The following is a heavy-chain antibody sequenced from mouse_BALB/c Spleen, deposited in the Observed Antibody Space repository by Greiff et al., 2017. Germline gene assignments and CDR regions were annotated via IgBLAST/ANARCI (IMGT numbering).Heavy chain of an antibody. CDR1: GFSLTSYG. CDR2: IWRGGST. J-gene: IGHJ4*01. CDR3: AKTWKSGDYAMDY. V-gene: IGHV2-5-1*01. Sequence: QVQLQQSGPSLVQPSQSLSITCTVSGFSLTSYGVHWVRQSPGKGLEWLGVIWRGGSTDYNAAFMSRLSITKDNSKNQVFFNMNSLHADDTAIYSCAKTWKSGDYAMDYWGQGTSVTVSS.